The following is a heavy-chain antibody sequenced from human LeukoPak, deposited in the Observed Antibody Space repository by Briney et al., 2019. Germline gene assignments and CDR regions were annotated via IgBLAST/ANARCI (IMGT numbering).Heavy chain of an antibody. V-gene: IGHV3-53*01. CDR3: ARAGSGSYSGYQYFDY. CDR2: IYSGGST. CDR1: GFTFSSYS. J-gene: IGHJ4*02. Sequence: PGGSLRLSCAASGFTFSSYSMNWVRQAPGKGLEWVSVIYSGGSTYYADSVKGRFTISRDNSKNTLYLQMNSLRAEDTAVYYCARAGSGSYSGYQYFDYWGQGTLVTVSS. D-gene: IGHD1-26*01.